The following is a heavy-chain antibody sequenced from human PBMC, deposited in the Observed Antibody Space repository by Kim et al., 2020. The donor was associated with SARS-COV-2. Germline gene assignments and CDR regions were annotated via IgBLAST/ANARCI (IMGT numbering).Heavy chain of an antibody. CDR2: SEST. CDR3: ARDFWGLDY. J-gene: IGHJ4*02. Sequence: SESTNYTPAHKSRVTISVATSKNQFSLKMSSVTAADTAGYYCARDFWGLDYWGQGTLVTVSS. D-gene: IGHD7-27*01. V-gene: IGHV4-59*01.